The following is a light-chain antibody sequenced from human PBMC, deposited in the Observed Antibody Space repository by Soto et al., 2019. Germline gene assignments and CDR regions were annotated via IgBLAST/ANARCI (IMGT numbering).Light chain of an antibody. CDR2: RNN. J-gene: IGLJ2*01. Sequence: QSVLTQPPSASGTPGQRVTISCSGSSSNIGSNYVYWYQQLPGTAPKLLIYRNNQRPSGVPDRFSGSKSGTSASLAISGLRSEDETDYYCAAWDDSLSGVVFGGGPKLTFL. V-gene: IGLV1-47*01. CDR3: AAWDDSLSGVV. CDR1: SSNIGSNY.